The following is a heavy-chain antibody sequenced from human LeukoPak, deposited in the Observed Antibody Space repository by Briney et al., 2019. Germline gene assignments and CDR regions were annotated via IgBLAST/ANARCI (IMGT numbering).Heavy chain of an antibody. D-gene: IGHD6-13*01. CDR1: GFTFSDYY. J-gene: IGHJ4*02. V-gene: IGHV3-11*06. Sequence: GGSLRLSCAASGFTFSDYYMTWIRQAPGKGLEWVSSISSSSSYIYYADSVKGRFTISRDNAKNSLYLQMNSLRAEDTAVYYCARVAIADLGYWGQGTLVTVSS. CDR3: ARVAIADLGY. CDR2: ISSSSSYI.